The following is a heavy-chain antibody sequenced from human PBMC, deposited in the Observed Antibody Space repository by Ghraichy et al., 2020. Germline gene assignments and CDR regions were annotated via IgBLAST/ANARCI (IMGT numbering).Heavy chain of an antibody. CDR2: VYYTGST. V-gene: IGHV4-39*07. Sequence: SETLSLTCTASGGYISSTSYYWSWIRQPPGKGLDWIGSVYYTGSTHYNPSLRSRVTISADTSKQQFSLKLSSVTAADTAVYYCARDLSRYDFWSGYYRADYCYYGMDVWGHGTTVTVSS. CDR3: ARDLSRYDFWSGYYRADYCYYGMDV. J-gene: IGHJ6*02. CDR1: GGYISSTSYY. D-gene: IGHD3-3*01.